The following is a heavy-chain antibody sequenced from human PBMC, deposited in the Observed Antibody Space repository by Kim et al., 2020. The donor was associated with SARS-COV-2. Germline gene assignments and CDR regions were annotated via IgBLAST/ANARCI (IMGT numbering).Heavy chain of an antibody. J-gene: IGHJ4*02. Sequence: PKSAPGFTGRFGFSLDTSVSTAYLQISSLKAEDTAVYYCARGRQQLDFDYWGQGTLVTVSS. V-gene: IGHV7-4-1*02. CDR3: ARGRQQLDFDY. D-gene: IGHD6-13*01. CDR2: P.